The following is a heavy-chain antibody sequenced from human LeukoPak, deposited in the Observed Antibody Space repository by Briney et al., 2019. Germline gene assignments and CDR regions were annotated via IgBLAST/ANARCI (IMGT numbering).Heavy chain of an antibody. D-gene: IGHD3-10*01. V-gene: IGHV3-33*01. CDR3: AREEGAFGSSYYFDY. J-gene: IGHJ4*02. Sequence: PGGSLRLSCAASGFTFSSYGMHWVRQAPGKGLEWVAVIWYDGSNKYYADSVKGRFTISRDNSKNTLYLQVNSLRAEDTAVYYCAREEGAFGSSYYFDYWGQGTLVTVSS. CDR2: IWYDGSNK. CDR1: GFTFSSYG.